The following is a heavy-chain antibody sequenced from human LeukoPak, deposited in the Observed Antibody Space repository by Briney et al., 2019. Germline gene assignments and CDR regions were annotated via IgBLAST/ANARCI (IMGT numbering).Heavy chain of an antibody. CDR2: ISVYNGNT. V-gene: IGHV1-18*01. CDR1: GYTFSSYG. D-gene: IGHD3-10*01. CDR3: ARIASDGSGTNHY. Sequence: GASVKVSCKASGYTFSSYGITWVRQAPGQGLEWMGWISVYNGNTKSAQNLQGRVIMTTDTSTNTAHMELRSLRSDDTAVYYCARIASDGSGTNHYWDQGTQVIVSS. J-gene: IGHJ4*02.